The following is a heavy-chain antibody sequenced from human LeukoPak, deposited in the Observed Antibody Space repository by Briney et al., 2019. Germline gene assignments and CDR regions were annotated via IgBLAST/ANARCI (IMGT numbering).Heavy chain of an antibody. CDR2: IIPILGIA. Sequence: GASVKVSCKASGGTFSSYAISWVRQAPGQELEWMGRIIPILGIANYAQKFQGRVTITADKSTSTAYMELSSLRSEDTAVYYCARDGNSGYDYWGQGTLVTVSS. D-gene: IGHD5-12*01. CDR3: ARDGNSGYDY. V-gene: IGHV1-69*04. J-gene: IGHJ4*02. CDR1: GGTFSSYA.